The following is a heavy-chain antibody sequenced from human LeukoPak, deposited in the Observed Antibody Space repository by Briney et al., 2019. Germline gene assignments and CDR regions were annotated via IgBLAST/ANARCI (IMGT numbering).Heavy chain of an antibody. CDR2: IRYDGSNK. D-gene: IGHD5-24*01. CDR3: AKDRWLQGYFDY. J-gene: IGHJ4*02. CDR1: GFTFSSYG. V-gene: IGHV3-30*02. Sequence: GGSLRLSCAASGFTFSSYGMHWVRQAPGKGLEWVAFIRYDGSNKYYADSVKGRCTISRDNSKKTVYLQMNSLRTEDTAVYYCAKDRWLQGYFDYWGQGTLVTVSS.